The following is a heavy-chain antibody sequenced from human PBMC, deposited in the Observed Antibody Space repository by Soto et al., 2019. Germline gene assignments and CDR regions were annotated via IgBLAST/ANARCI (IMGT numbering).Heavy chain of an antibody. V-gene: IGHV5-51*01. CDR3: ARRRKVVASDACDI. CDR1: GYSFTSYW. D-gene: IGHD3-22*01. Sequence: PGESLKISCKGSGYSFTSYWIGWVRQMPGKGLEWMGIIYPGDSDTRYSPSFQGQVTISADKSISTAYLQWSSLKASDTAMYCCARRRKVVASDACDIWGQGTMFTVAS. J-gene: IGHJ3*02. CDR2: IYPGDSDT.